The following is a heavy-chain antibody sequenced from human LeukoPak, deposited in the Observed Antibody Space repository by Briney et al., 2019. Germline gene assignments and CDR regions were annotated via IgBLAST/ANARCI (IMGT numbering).Heavy chain of an antibody. D-gene: IGHD4-23*01. CDR2: ISGTGGFTTST. V-gene: IGHV3-23*01. Sequence: GGSLRLSCAASGFTFSNYAMTWVRQAPGKGLEWVSTISGTGGFTTSTYYADSVKGRVTISRDNSDNKLYLQMDGLRADDTAVYYCVKDRRYGGNSALRWFDPWGQGTLVTVSS. J-gene: IGHJ5*02. CDR1: GFTFSNYA. CDR3: VKDRRYGGNSALRWFDP.